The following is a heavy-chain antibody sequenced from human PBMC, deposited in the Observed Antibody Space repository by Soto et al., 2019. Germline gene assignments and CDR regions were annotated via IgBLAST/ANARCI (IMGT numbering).Heavy chain of an antibody. V-gene: IGHV3-21*01. CDR1: GFTFSGGI. Sequence: PGGSRRLSCEASGFTFSGGIMNWVGQGPGKGLEWVASISSGSTDTWYADSVKGRFIISRDNAQNSLFLQMNNLRPEDTAMYYCARVAYWGPGTKVTVSS. CDR2: ISSGSTDT. J-gene: IGHJ4*02. CDR3: ARVAY.